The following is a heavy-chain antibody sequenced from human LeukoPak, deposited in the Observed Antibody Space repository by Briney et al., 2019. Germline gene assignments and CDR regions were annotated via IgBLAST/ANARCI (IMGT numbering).Heavy chain of an antibody. J-gene: IGHJ4*02. Sequence: GGSLRLSCAGSGFTFSSYGMTWVRQAPGKGLEWVGRITYDGTTDYAAPVKGRFSISRDNSKNTFYLQMNSLQTDDTAMYYCTWMATVRTVDYWGQGTLVTVSS. CDR1: GFTFSSYG. CDR3: TWMATVRTVDY. D-gene: IGHD4-17*01. V-gene: IGHV3-15*01. CDR2: ITYDGTT.